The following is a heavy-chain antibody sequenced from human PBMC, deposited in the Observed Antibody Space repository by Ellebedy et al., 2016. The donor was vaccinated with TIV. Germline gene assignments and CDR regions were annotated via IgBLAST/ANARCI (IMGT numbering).Heavy chain of an antibody. J-gene: IGHJ4*02. V-gene: IGHV3-7*03. CDR1: GFTFSDYN. CDR2: INQVGSEK. CDR3: ARDPNSPGDTGYGDY. Sequence: PGGSLRLSCAASGFTFSDYNIHWVRQAPGKGLEWVANINQVGSEKYYVDSVKGRFTISRDNAQNSLYLHMNNLRAEDTAVYYCARDPNSPGDTGYGDYWGQGVVVTVST. D-gene: IGHD5-12*01.